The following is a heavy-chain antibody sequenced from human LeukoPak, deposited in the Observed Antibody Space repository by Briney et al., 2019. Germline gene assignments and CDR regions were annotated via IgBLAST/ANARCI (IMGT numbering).Heavy chain of an antibody. CDR2: IDSSGNT. J-gene: IGHJ4*02. Sequence: SETLSLTCTVSGGSINSYFWCWIRQTAGKGLEWIGRIDSSGNTNYNPSLKSRVTMSADTSKNRFSLRLSSVTAADTAVYYCARDRNWLQGGGTDYWGQGTLATVSS. D-gene: IGHD5-24*01. CDR3: ARDRNWLQGGGTDY. V-gene: IGHV4-4*07. CDR1: GGSINSYF.